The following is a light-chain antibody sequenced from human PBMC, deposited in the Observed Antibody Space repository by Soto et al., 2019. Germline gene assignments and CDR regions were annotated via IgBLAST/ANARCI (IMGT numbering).Light chain of an antibody. V-gene: IGKV3-15*01. Sequence: EIVMTQSPATLSVSPGERATLSCRASQSVSSNLAWYQQKPGQAPRLLIYGASTRATGIPARFSGSGSGTGFTLTIISAQSEDFALYYWQQYNNWPPYTFGQGTKLEIK. J-gene: IGKJ2*01. CDR2: GAS. CDR3: QQYNNWPPYT. CDR1: QSVSSN.